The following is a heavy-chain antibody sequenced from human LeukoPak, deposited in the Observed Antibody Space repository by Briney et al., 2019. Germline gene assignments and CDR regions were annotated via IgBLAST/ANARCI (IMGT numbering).Heavy chain of an antibody. CDR1: GGSFSGYY. CDR2: INHSGST. CDR3: ARHSQHSRDLGSARNFDY. V-gene: IGHV4-34*01. J-gene: IGHJ4*02. D-gene: IGHD7-27*01. Sequence: PSETLSLTCAVYGGSFSGYYWSWIRQPPGKGLEWIGEINHSGSTNYNPSVKSRVTISVDTSKNLFSLRLTSVTAADTAVYYCARHSQHSRDLGSARNFDYWGQGTLVTVSS.